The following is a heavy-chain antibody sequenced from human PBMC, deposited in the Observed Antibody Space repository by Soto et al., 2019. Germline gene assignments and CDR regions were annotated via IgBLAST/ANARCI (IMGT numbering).Heavy chain of an antibody. CDR1: GGSISSGGYY. CDR3: ARAPIAAAAPPAS. Sequence: SETLSLTCTVSGGSISSGGYYWSWIRQHPGKGLEWIGYIYYSGSTYYNPSLKSRVTISVDTSKNQFSLKLSSVTAADTAVYYCARAPIAAAAPPASWGQGPLVTVS. J-gene: IGHJ5*02. CDR2: IYYSGST. D-gene: IGHD6-13*01. V-gene: IGHV4-31*03.